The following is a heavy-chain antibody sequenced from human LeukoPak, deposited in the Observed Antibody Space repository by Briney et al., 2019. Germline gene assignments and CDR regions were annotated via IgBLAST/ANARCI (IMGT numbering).Heavy chain of an antibody. J-gene: IGHJ4*02. CDR2: IKEDGSEK. D-gene: IGHD6-19*01. V-gene: IGHV3-7*01. CDR1: RFTFTTRW. Sequence: GGSLRLSCAASRFTFTTRWMNWVRQGPGKGLEWVAIIKEDGSEKLYVDSVKGRFTISRDNAKNSLYLQMDNLRAEDTAVYYCASGSGWTFEYWGQGTQVTVSS. CDR3: ASGSGWTFEY.